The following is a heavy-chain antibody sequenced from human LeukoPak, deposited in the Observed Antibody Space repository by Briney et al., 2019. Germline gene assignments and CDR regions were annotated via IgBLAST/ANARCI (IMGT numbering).Heavy chain of an antibody. V-gene: IGHV3-73*01. CDR1: RYTFTGYY. Sequence: GASVKVSCKASRYTFTGYYMHWVRQASGKGLEWVGRIRSKTNSYATAYAASVKGRFTISRDDSKNTAYLQMNSLKTEDAAVYYCSANYCSGTNCYYYWGQGTLVTVSS. J-gene: IGHJ4*02. CDR3: SANYCSGTNCYYY. CDR2: IRSKTNSYAT. D-gene: IGHD2-15*01.